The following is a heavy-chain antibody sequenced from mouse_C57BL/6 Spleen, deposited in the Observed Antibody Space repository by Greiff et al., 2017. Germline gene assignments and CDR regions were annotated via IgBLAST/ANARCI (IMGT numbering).Heavy chain of an antibody. CDR3: ASVSNVYAMDY. V-gene: IGHV1-69*01. J-gene: IGHJ4*01. CDR2: IDPSDSYT. Sequence: VQLQQPGAELVMPGASVKLSCKASGYTFTSYWMHWVKQRPGQGLEWIGEIDPSDSYTNYNQKFKGKSTLTVDKSSSTAYMQLSSLTSEDSAAYYCASVSNVYAMDYWGQGTSVTVSS. D-gene: IGHD2-5*01. CDR1: GYTFTSYW.